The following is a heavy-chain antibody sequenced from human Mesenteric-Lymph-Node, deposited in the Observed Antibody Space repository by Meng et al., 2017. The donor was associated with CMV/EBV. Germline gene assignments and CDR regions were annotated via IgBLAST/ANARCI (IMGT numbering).Heavy chain of an antibody. Sequence: SVKVSCKASGYTFTGYYMHWVRQAPGQGLEWMGWIIPILGIANYAQKFQGRVTITADKSTSTAYMELSSLRSEDTAVYYCARDGCSSTSCYFSTTNWFDPWGQGTLVTVSS. J-gene: IGHJ5*02. CDR2: IIPILGIA. D-gene: IGHD2-2*01. V-gene: IGHV1-69*10. CDR1: GYTFTGYY. CDR3: ARDGCSSTSCYFSTTNWFDP.